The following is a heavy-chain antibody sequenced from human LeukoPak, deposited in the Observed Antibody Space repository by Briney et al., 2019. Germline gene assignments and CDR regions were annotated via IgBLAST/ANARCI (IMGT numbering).Heavy chain of an antibody. CDR3: AKNYYGSGSYYLYFDY. CDR2: IGGSGDST. CDR1: GFAFSTYA. J-gene: IGHJ4*02. V-gene: IGHV3-23*01. Sequence: PGGSLRLSCVASGFAFSTYAIGWVRRAPGKGLEWVSVIGGSGDSTYYADSVKGRFTISRDNSKNTLYLQMNSLRAEDTAVYYCAKNYYGSGSYYLYFDYWGQGTLVTVSS. D-gene: IGHD3-10*01.